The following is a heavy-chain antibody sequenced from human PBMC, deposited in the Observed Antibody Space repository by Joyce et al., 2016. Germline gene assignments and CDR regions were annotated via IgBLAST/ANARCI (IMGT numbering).Heavy chain of an antibody. CDR3: VRGISARPGGPNWFDP. Sequence: EVQLVESGGGLVQPGGSLRLSCAASGFSFSGYWIHWGSQAPGKGQVWVVRINTDGSSTRFEDSVKGRFTISRDNAKNTLYLQMNSLRAEDTAVYYCVRGISARPGGPNWFDPWGQGTLVTVSS. D-gene: IGHD6-6*01. J-gene: IGHJ5*02. CDR2: INTDGSST. CDR1: GFSFSGYW. V-gene: IGHV3-74*01.